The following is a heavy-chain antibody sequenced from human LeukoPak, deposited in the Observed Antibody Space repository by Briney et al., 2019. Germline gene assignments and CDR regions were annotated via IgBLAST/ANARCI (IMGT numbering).Heavy chain of an antibody. V-gene: IGHV3-48*03. CDR1: GFTFSNYE. CDR2: ISSSGRTM. CDR3: ARLSRATPDY. Sequence: GGSLRLSCADSGFTFSNYEMVWVRQAPGKGLEWVSYISSSGRTMYYADSVKGRFTISRDNAKKSLYLQMNSLRAEDTAVYYCARLSRATPDYWGQGTLVSVSS. J-gene: IGHJ4*02.